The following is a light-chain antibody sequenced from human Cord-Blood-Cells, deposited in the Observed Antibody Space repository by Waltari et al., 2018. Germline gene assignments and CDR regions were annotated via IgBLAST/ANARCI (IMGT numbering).Light chain of an antibody. J-gene: IGKJ1*01. CDR3: QQYGSSPRT. V-gene: IGKV3-20*01. CDR2: GAS. Sequence: EIVLTQSPGTLSLSPGERATLSCRAGQSVSSSYLAWYQQKPGQARRLLIYGASSSATGIPDRFSGSGSGTDFALTISRLEPEDFAVYYCQQYGSSPRTFGQGTKVEIK. CDR1: QSVSSSY.